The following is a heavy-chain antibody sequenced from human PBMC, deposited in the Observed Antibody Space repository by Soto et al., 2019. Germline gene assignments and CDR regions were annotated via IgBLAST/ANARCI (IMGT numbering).Heavy chain of an antibody. V-gene: IGHV1-69*13. CDR1: GGTFSSYA. CDR2: IIPIFGTA. Sequence: SVKVSCKASGGTFSSYAISWVRQAPGQGLEWMGGIIPIFGTANYAQKFQGRVTITADESTSTACMELSSLRSEDTAVYYCARGRYSGRFDYYNGMDVWGQGPTVTVSS. J-gene: IGHJ6*02. CDR3: ARGRYSGRFDYYNGMDV. D-gene: IGHD1-26*01.